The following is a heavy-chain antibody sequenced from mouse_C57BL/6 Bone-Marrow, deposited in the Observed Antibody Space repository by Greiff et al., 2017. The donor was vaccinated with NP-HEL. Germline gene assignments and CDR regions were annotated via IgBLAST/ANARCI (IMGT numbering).Heavy chain of an antibody. CDR2: ISSGGSYT. Sequence: DVQLQESGGDLVKPGGFLQLSCAASGFTFSSYGMSWVRQTPDKRLEWVATISSGGSYTYYPDSVKGRFTISRDNAKNTLYLQMSSLKSDDTAMYYCARRGGYYSYYAMDYWGQGTSVTVSS. V-gene: IGHV5-6*01. CDR1: GFTFSSYG. CDR3: ARRGGYYSYYAMDY. J-gene: IGHJ4*01. D-gene: IGHD2-3*01.